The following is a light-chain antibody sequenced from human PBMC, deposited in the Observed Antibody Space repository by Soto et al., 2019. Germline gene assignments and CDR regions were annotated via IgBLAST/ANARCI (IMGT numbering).Light chain of an antibody. J-gene: IGKJ4*01. CDR3: QQYASGPLT. Sequence: DIVMTQSPDSLAVSLGERATINCKSSQRLSYSSTSKTYLAWYQQKPGEPPKVLIYWASTRESGVPDRFSGSVSGAEFTLTICSRQAEDVAVYYCQQYASGPLTLGGGTKVEIK. CDR2: WAS. CDR1: QRLSYSSTSKTY. V-gene: IGKV4-1*01.